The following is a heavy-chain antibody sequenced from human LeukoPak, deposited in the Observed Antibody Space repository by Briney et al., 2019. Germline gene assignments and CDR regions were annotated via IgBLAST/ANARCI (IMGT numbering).Heavy chain of an antibody. V-gene: IGHV5-51*01. Sequence: GESLKISCQSSGYNFTPYWIVWVRQMPGKGLEWMGITFAGYSYTIYSPSFQGQVTMSVDKSINTAYLQWSSLKASDTAMYYCARSPELDYYGSIDYWGQGTLVTVSS. CDR1: GYNFTPYW. CDR2: TFAGYSYT. CDR3: ARSPELDYYGSIDY. J-gene: IGHJ4*02. D-gene: IGHD3-10*01.